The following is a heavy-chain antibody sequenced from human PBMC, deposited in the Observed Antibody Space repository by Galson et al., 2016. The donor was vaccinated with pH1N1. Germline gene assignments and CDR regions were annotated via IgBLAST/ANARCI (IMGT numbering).Heavy chain of an antibody. CDR1: GGTFSSYT. D-gene: IGHD6-13*01. V-gene: IGHV1-69*02. Sequence: SVKVSCKASGGTFSSYTINWVRQAPGQGLEWMGRILPILGIANYAQKFQGRVTITADKPTSTAYMEVISLRSDDTAVYYCARSAAAVGNAFDMWGQGTKVTVSS. J-gene: IGHJ3*02. CDR3: ARSAAAVGNAFDM. CDR2: ILPILGIA.